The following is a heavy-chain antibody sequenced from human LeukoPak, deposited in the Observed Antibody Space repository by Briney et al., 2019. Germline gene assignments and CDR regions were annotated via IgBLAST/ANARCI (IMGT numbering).Heavy chain of an antibody. CDR1: GFTFSSYW. CDR2: IRQDGSEK. J-gene: IGHJ4*02. Sequence: GGSLRLSCAASGFTFSSYWMSWVRQAPGKGLEWVAHIRQDGSEKYYVDSVEGRFTISRDNAKNSLYLQMNSLRAEDTAVYYCARDETYYYYSSGYLDSWGQGTLVTVSS. CDR3: ARDETYYYYSSGYLDS. D-gene: IGHD3-22*01. V-gene: IGHV3-7*01.